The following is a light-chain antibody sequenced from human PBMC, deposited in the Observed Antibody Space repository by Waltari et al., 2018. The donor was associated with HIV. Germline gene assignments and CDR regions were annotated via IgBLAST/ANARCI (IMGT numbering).Light chain of an antibody. V-gene: IGLV2-14*01. J-gene: IGLJ3*02. CDR3: ASFTSNTWL. CDR1: NGDLGDVTS. CDR2: EGT. Sequence: QSALTQPASVSASPGQPITITCAGHNGDLGDVTSVSWYHHVPGHAPQLVIYEGTNRPLGVSDRFSASKSGDTASLTISYLLNEDEGDYYCASFTSNTWLFGGGTKVTVL.